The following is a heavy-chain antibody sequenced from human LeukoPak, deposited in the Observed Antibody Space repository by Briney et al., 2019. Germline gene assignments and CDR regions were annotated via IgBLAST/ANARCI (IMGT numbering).Heavy chain of an antibody. CDR1: GYSISSGYY. D-gene: IGHD1-7*01. CDR2: IYHSGST. Sequence: PSETLSLTCAVSGYSISSGYYWGWIRQPPGQGLEWIGSIYHSGSTYYNPSLKSRVTISVDTSKNQFSLKLSSVAAADTAVYYCARLGNYGYWYFDLWGRGTLVTVSS. CDR3: ARLGNYGYWYFDL. V-gene: IGHV4-38-2*01. J-gene: IGHJ2*01.